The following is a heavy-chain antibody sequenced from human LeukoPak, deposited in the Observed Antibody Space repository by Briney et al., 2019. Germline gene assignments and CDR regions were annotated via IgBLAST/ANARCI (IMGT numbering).Heavy chain of an antibody. V-gene: IGHV1-69*05. CDR2: IIPIFGTA. Sequence: SVTVSCKASGGTFSSYAISWVRQAPGQGLEWMGGIIPIFGTANYAQKFQSRVTITTDESTSTAYMELSSLRSEDTAVYYCARERDWNYFDYWGQGTLVTVSS. CDR1: GGTFSSYA. D-gene: IGHD3/OR15-3a*01. CDR3: ARERDWNYFDY. J-gene: IGHJ4*02.